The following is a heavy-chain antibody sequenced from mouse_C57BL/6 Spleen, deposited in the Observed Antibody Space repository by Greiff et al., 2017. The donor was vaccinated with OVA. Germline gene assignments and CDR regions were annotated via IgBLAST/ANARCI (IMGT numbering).Heavy chain of an antibody. D-gene: IGHD2-1*01. Sequence: EVQRVESGGGLVKPGGSLKLSCAASGFTFSSYAMSWVRQTPEKRLEWVATISDGGSYTYYPDNVKGRFTISRDNAKNNLYLQMSHLKSEDTAMYYCARDGNYGEFAYWGQGTLVTVSA. CDR2: ISDGGSYT. CDR3: ARDGNYGEFAY. V-gene: IGHV5-4*01. CDR1: GFTFSSYA. J-gene: IGHJ3*01.